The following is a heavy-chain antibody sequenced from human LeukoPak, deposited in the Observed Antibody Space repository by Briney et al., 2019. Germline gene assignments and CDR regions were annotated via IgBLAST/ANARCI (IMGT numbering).Heavy chain of an antibody. V-gene: IGHV1-2*02. D-gene: IGHD4-23*01. CDR1: GYTFTDYY. J-gene: IGHJ6*02. CDR3: ARKDGGRDGMDV. CDR2: LNPNTLVT. Sequence: ASVKVSCRASGYTFTDYYMHWVRQAPGQGLEWMGWLNPNTLVTNYAQHFQGRVSMTWDTSISTGYMDLHSLTSDDTAVYYCARKDGGRDGMDVWGQGTTVTVSS.